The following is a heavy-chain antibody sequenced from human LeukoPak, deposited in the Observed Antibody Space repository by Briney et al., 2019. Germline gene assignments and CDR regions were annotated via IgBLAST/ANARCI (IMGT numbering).Heavy chain of an antibody. V-gene: IGHV3-20*04. D-gene: IGHD2-15*01. J-gene: IGHJ6*03. CDR3: ARVGDCSGGSCYRSYYYYMDV. Sequence: GGSLRLSCAAAGFTFDDYGMSWVRQAPGKGLEWVSGINWNGGSTGYADSVKGRFTISRDNAKNSLYLQMNSLRAEDTALYYCARVGDCSGGSCYRSYYYYMDVWGKGTTVTVSS. CDR1: GFTFDDYG. CDR2: INWNGGST.